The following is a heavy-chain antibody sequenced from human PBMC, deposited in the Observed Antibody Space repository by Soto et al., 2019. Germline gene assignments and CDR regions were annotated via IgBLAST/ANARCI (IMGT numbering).Heavy chain of an antibody. V-gene: IGHV1-69*06. J-gene: IGHJ3*02. D-gene: IGHD3-22*01. Sequence: SVKVSCKASGGTFSSYAISWVRQAPGQGLEWMGGIIPIFGAANYAQKFQGRVTITADKSTSTAYMELSSLRSEDTAVYYCARVLDYYDSSGYYLYAFDIWGQGTMVTVSS. CDR2: IIPIFGAA. CDR1: GGTFSSYA. CDR3: ARVLDYYDSSGYYLYAFDI.